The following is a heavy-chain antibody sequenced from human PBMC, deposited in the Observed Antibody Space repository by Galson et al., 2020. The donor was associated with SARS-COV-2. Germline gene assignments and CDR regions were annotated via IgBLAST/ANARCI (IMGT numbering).Heavy chain of an antibody. CDR1: GGSISSNNYY. Sequence: SETLSLTCTVSGGSISSNNYYWGWIRQPPGKGLEWIGSMFYSGSTYYNPSPRSRVTMSVDTSKNQVSLELISVTAADTAVYYCARHLLVGPTTYIWFYTWGQGILVTVSS. CDR3: ARHLLVGPTTYIWFYT. CDR2: MFYSGST. D-gene: IGHD1-26*01. V-gene: IGHV4-39*01. J-gene: IGHJ5*02.